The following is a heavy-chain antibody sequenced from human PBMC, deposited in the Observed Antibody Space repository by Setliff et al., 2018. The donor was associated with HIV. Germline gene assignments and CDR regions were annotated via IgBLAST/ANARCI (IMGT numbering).Heavy chain of an antibody. D-gene: IGHD6-13*01. Sequence: GESLKISCAASGFTFSSYSMNWVRQAPGKGLEWVSFISGNSGAVTYADSVKGRFTISRDNAKNSLYLQMNSLRAEDTAVYYCARVDGSSSWFYYYYYYMDIWGKGTTVTVSS. CDR3: ARVDGSSSWFYYYYYYMDI. CDR1: GFTFSSYS. CDR2: ISGNSGAV. V-gene: IGHV3-48*04. J-gene: IGHJ6*03.